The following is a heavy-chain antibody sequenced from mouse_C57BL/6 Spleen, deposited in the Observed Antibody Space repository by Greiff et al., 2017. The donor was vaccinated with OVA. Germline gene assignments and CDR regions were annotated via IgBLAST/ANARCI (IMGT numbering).Heavy chain of an antibody. D-gene: IGHD4-1*01. J-gene: IGHJ3*01. CDR1: GYTFTDYY. CDR2: INPNNGGT. CDR3: ARHWDGVG. V-gene: IGHV1-26*01. Sequence: EVQLQQSGPELVKPGASVKISCKASGYTFTDYYMNWVKQSHGKSLEWIGDINPNNGGTSYNQKFKGKATLTVDKSSSTAYMERRSLTAEDSAVYYCARHWDGVGWGQGTLVTVSA.